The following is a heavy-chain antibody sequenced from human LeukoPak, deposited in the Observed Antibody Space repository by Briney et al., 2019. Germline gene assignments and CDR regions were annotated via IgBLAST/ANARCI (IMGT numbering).Heavy chain of an antibody. V-gene: IGHV1-69*02. Sequence: VASVKVSCKASGGTFSTYTISWVRQAPGQGLEWMGRIIPILGIANYAQKFQGRVTITADKSTSTAYMELRSLRSEDTAVYYCARSAGPDYWGQGTLVTVSS. J-gene: IGHJ4*02. CDR2: IIPILGIA. D-gene: IGHD6-13*01. CDR1: GGTFSTYT. CDR3: ARSAGPDY.